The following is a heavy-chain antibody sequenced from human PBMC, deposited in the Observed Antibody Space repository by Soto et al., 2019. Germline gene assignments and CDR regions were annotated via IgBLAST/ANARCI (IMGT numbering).Heavy chain of an antibody. Sequence: HVQLQESGPGLVKPSQTLSLTCTVSGGSISSGGYFWTWIRQQPGKGLEWIGYISYTGNTYNNPSLTSRVTISADTSKNQFSLKLSSVTAADTAVYYCARDSCGGGSCYSGGFDSWGQGTQVTVSS. V-gene: IGHV4-31*03. CDR2: ISYTGNT. J-gene: IGHJ4*02. CDR1: GGSISSGGYF. D-gene: IGHD2-15*01. CDR3: ARDSCGGGSCYSGGFDS.